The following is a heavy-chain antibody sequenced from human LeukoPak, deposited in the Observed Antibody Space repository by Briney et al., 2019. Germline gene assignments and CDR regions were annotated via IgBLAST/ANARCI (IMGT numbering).Heavy chain of an antibody. CDR2: ISGSGGST. CDR3: AKDRSSSWYFQDY. V-gene: IGHV3-23*01. J-gene: IGHJ4*02. Sequence: GGSLRLSCAASGFTFSSYAMSWVRQAPGKGLEWVSAISGSGGSTYYADSVKSRFTISRDNSKNTLYLQMNSLRAEDTAVYYCAKDRSSSWYFQDYWGQGTLVTVSS. D-gene: IGHD6-13*01. CDR1: GFTFSSYA.